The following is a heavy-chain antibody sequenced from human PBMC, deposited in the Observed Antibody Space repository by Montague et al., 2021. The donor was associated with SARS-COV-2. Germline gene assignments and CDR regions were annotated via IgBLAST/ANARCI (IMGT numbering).Heavy chain of an antibody. V-gene: IGHV4-59*12. Sequence: SETLSLTCTVHGASINAYYWNWIRQPPGKGLEWLGSIFYTGSTNYNPSRKIRVTISLDTSKNQFFLKVTSVTAADTAVYYCARQAAGSYFYYGVDVWGQGTTVAVSS. CDR2: IFYTGST. CDR3: ARQAAGSYFYYGVDV. D-gene: IGHD6-13*01. CDR1: GASINAYY. J-gene: IGHJ6*02.